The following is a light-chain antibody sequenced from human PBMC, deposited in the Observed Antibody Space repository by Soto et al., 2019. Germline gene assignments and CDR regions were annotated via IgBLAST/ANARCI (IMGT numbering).Light chain of an antibody. CDR1: QSVSSN. J-gene: IGKJ1*01. V-gene: IGKV3-20*01. CDR3: QQYGSSPT. CDR2: GVS. Sequence: FTQSPGSLSVSPGERATLSCRASQSVSSNLAWYQQKPGQAPRLLIYGVSSRATDIPDRFSGSGSGTDFTLTISRLEPEDFAVYYCQQYGSSPTFGQGTKVDI.